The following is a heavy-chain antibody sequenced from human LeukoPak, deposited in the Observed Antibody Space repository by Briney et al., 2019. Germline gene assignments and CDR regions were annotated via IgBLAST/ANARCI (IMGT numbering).Heavy chain of an antibody. D-gene: IGHD1-26*01. Sequence: PSETLSLTCTVSGASITTYYWSWIRQPPGKGLEYIGQIHSSGSANYNPSLKSRVYMSLGASKNQSSLTVSSVTAADTAIYYCARDILDVGATHYFDYWGQGSLLTVSS. V-gene: IGHV4-59*01. CDR3: ARDILDVGATHYFDY. CDR2: IHSSGSA. CDR1: GASITTYY. J-gene: IGHJ4*02.